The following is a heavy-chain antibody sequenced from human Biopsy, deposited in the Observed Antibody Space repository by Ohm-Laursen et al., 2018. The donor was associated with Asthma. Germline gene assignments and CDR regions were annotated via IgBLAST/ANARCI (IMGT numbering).Heavy chain of an antibody. Sequence: SLRLSCTASGFVFRSHAMHWVRQAPGKGLEWVVVVSYDGGVVHYADSMTGRFTISRDNAKSTLYLQMNRLRTDDTAVYFCAKRRGYSDLTDFDHWGQGTLVTVSS. J-gene: IGHJ4*02. CDR1: GFVFRSHA. D-gene: IGHD3-3*01. CDR3: AKRRGYSDLTDFDH. CDR2: VSYDGGVV. V-gene: IGHV3-30*18.